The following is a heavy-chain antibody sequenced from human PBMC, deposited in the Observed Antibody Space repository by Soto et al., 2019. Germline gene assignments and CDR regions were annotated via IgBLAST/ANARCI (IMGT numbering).Heavy chain of an antibody. CDR3: ASSLPAGPYYYYYGMDV. D-gene: IGHD2-2*01. CDR2: INHSGST. J-gene: IGHJ6*02. CDR1: GGSFSGYY. V-gene: IGHV4-34*01. Sequence: SETLSLTCAVYGGSFSGYYWSWIRQPPGKGLEWIGEINHSGSTNYNPSLKSRVTISVDTSKNQFSLKLSSVTAVDTAVYYCASSLPAGPYYYYYGMDVWGQGTTVTVSS.